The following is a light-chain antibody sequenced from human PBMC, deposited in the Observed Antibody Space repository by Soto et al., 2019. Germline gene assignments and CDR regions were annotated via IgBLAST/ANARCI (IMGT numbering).Light chain of an antibody. V-gene: IGLV1-51*01. CDR3: ATWDTSLSEVV. Sequence: QSVLTQPPSVSAAPGQKVTISCSGSSSNIGNNHVAWYQQLPGTAPKVLIYESSKRPSGVSDRFSGSRSGTSSSLAITRLQTADEADYYCATWDTSLSEVVFGGGTKVTVL. CDR1: SSNIGNNH. CDR2: ESS. J-gene: IGLJ2*01.